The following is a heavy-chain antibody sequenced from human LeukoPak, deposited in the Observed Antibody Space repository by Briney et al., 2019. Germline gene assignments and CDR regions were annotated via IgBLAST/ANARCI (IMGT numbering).Heavy chain of an antibody. CDR3: ATTGFGYSYGYDWFDP. V-gene: IGHV4-4*07. CDR1: GGSISNYY. D-gene: IGHD5-18*01. J-gene: IGHJ5*02. Sequence: PSDTLSLTCTVSGGSISNYYWSWIRQPAGKGLEWIGRIYSSGSTNYNPSLKSGSTNYNPSLKSRVTMSVDTSRNQFSLKLSSVTAADTAVYYCATTGFGYSYGYDWFDPWGQGTLVTVSS. CDR2: IYSSGSTNYNPSLKSGST.